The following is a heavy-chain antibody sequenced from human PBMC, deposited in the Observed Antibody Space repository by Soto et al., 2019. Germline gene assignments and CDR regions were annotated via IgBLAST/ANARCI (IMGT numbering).Heavy chain of an antibody. J-gene: IGHJ5*02. CDR1: GYTFNTFG. CDR3: ARGWGKICGVNDL. CDR2: ISGYGGKR. V-gene: IGHV1-18*01. D-gene: IGHD2-21*01. Sequence: IQLMQSAGEVKRPGASVKVSCKASGYTFNTFGITWVRQAPGQGLEWMGCISGYGGKRDYSRKLQGRITMTADPSTSTSYMELRSLTSADTADDYCARGWGKICGVNDLWGQGTLVTVSS.